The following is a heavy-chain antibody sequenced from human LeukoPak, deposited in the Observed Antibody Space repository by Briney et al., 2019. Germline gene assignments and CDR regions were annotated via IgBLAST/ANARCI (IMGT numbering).Heavy chain of an antibody. Sequence: SETLSLTCTVSGGSISSSPYYWAWIPQPPGRELEWIGSIYYRGNTYHNPSLKSRVTISVDTSKNQFSLSVISVTAADTAVYFCARPTTGPATQGYDSWGQGILVTVAS. CDR3: ARPTTGPATQGYDS. V-gene: IGHV4-39*01. D-gene: IGHD1-1*01. CDR1: GGSISSSPYY. CDR2: IYYRGNT. J-gene: IGHJ4*02.